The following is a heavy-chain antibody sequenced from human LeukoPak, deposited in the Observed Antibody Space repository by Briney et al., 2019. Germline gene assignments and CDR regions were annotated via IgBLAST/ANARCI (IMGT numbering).Heavy chain of an antibody. J-gene: IGHJ4*02. CDR1: GFTFSNAW. CDR3: TRRAGGNLYDLDD. D-gene: IGHD2-8*02. V-gene: IGHV3-15*01. CDR2: IKSKTDGGTT. Sequence: GGSLRLSCAASGFTFSNAWMSWVRQAPGKGLEWVGRIKSKTDGGTTDYAAPVKGRFTISRDDSKNTLYLQMNSLKTEDTAVYYCTRRAGGNLYDLDDWGQGTLVTVSS.